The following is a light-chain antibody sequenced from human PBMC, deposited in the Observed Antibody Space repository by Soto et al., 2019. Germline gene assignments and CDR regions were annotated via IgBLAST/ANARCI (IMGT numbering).Light chain of an antibody. CDR3: QQYDISPWT. Sequence: EIVLTQSPGTLSLSPGERATLSCRASQSVSNNYLAWYQQKPGQAPRLLIYDSSSRATGFPDRFSGSGSGTDFTLSIIRLEPEDFAVYYCQQYDISPWTFGQGTKVEIK. CDR2: DSS. CDR1: QSVSNNY. J-gene: IGKJ1*01. V-gene: IGKV3-20*01.